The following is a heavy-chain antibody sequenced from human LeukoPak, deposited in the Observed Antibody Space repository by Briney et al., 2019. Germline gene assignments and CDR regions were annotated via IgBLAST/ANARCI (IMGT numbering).Heavy chain of an antibody. CDR2: IYYSGST. CDR1: GGSFSGYY. V-gene: IGHV4-59*08. D-gene: IGHD2-2*02. J-gene: IGHJ6*02. Sequence: PSETLSLTCAVYGGSFSGYYWSWIRQPPGKGLEWIGYIYYSGSTNYNPSLKSRVTISVDTSKNQFSLKLSSVTAADTAVYYCARTNCSSTSCNRGRNYYYYGMDVWGQGTTVTISS. CDR3: ARTNCSSTSCNRGRNYYYYGMDV.